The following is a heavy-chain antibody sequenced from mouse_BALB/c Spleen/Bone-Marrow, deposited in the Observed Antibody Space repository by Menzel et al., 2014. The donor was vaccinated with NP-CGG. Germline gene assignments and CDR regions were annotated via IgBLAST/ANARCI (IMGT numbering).Heavy chain of an antibody. V-gene: IGHV14-3*02. CDR3: ARWLLPYGLDY. Sequence: EVQLQQSGAELVKPGASVKLSCTASGFNIKDTYMHWVKQRPEQGLEWIGRIDPANGNTKYDPKFQGKATITADTSSNTAYLQLSSLTSEDTAVYYCARWLLPYGLDYWGQGTPVTASS. D-gene: IGHD2-3*01. J-gene: IGHJ4*01. CDR2: IDPANGNT. CDR1: GFNIKDTY.